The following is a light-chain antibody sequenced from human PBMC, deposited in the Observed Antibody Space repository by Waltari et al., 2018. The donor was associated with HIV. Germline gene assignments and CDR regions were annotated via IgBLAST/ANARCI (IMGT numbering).Light chain of an antibody. Sequence: DIQLTQSPSFLSASVGDSVTITCRASQGINTFLAWYQQRPGTAPKLLIYAASTLQEGVPSRFSGSGSGTEFTLTISSLQPEDFATYYCQHLNSYPITFGQGTRLEIK. V-gene: IGKV1-9*01. CDR1: QGINTF. J-gene: IGKJ5*01. CDR3: QHLNSYPIT. CDR2: AAS.